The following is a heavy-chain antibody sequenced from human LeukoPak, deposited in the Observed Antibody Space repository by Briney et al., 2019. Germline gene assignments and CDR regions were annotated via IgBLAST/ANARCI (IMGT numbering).Heavy chain of an antibody. D-gene: IGHD2-15*01. J-gene: IGHJ4*02. V-gene: IGHV4-59*06. CDR1: GGSISSYY. CDR3: ARDLDRGGSRYFDY. Sequence: SETLSLTCSVSGGSISSYYWSWIRQHPGKGLEWIGYIYYSGSTYYNPSLKSRVTISVDTSKNQFSLKLSSVTAADTAVYYCARDLDRGGSRYFDYWGQGTLVTVSS. CDR2: IYYSGST.